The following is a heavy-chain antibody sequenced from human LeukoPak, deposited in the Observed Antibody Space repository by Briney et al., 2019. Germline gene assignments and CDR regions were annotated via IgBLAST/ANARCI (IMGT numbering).Heavy chain of an antibody. D-gene: IGHD3-9*01. J-gene: IGHJ6*02. V-gene: IGHV4-4*07. Sequence: SETLSLTCTVSGDSIRGLYWSWIRQPAGKGLEWIGRMSASGSTNYNPSLKSRVTMSVDTSKNQFSLKLSSVTAADTAVCYCARDSDLTASYYYGMDVWGQGTTVTVSS. CDR2: MSASGST. CDR3: ARDSDLTASYYYGMDV. CDR1: GDSIRGLY.